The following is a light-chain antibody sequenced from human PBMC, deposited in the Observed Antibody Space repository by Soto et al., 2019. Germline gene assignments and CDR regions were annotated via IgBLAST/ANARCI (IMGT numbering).Light chain of an antibody. V-gene: IGKV3-11*01. CDR1: QRISGY. CDR2: DAS. J-gene: IGKJ1*01. Sequence: EIVLTQSPATLSLSPGERATLSCRASQRISGYLAWYQQRPGQAPRLLIYDASNRATGIPVRFSGSGSGTDYTLTITNLESEDSAIYLCQHYISPQWTFGQWTFGQGTKVEIK. CDR3: QHYISPQWTFGQWT.